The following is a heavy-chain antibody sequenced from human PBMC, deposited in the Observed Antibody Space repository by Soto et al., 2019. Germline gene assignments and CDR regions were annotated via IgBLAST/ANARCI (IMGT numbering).Heavy chain of an antibody. D-gene: IGHD6-19*01. CDR3: ASRTSGWYFDY. V-gene: IGHV3-23*01. J-gene: IGHJ4*02. CDR1: GFTFSSYA. Sequence: PGGSLRLSCTASGFTFSSYAMNWVRQAPGKGLEWVSVISGSGGSTYYADSVKGRFTISRDNSKNTLYLQMNSLRAEDTAVYYCASRTSGWYFDYWGPGTLVPVSS. CDR2: ISGSGGST.